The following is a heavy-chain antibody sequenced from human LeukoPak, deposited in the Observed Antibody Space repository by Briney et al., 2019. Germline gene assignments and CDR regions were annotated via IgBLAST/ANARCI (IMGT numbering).Heavy chain of an antibody. CDR2: INHSGST. Sequence: SETLSLTCAVYGGSFSGYYWSRIRQPPGKGLEWIGEINHSGSTNYNPSLKSRVTISVDTSKNQFSLKLSSVTAADTAVYYCAREGRWQQLGVFDYWGQGTLVTVSS. CDR1: GGSFSGYY. CDR3: AREGRWQQLGVFDY. D-gene: IGHD5-24*01. J-gene: IGHJ4*02. V-gene: IGHV4-34*01.